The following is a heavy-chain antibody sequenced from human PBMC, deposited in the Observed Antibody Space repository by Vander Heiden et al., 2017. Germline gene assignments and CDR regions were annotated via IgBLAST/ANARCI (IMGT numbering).Heavy chain of an antibody. D-gene: IGHD6-13*01. CDR1: GGSISSSNW. V-gene: IGHV4-4*02. CDR2: IYHSGST. CDR3: ARKRYSSSWYLSRGGWFDH. Sequence: QVQLQESGPGLVKPSGTLSLTCAVSGGSISSSNWWSWVRQPPGKGLEWIGEIYHSGSTNYNPSLKSRVTISVDKSKNQFSLKLSSVTAADTAVYYCARKRYSSSWYLSRGGWFDHWGQGTLVTVSS. J-gene: IGHJ5*02.